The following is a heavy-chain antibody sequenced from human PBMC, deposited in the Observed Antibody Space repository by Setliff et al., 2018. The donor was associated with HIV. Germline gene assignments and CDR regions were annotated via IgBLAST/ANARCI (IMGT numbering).Heavy chain of an antibody. Sequence: SETLSLTCAVYGGSFSGSYWSWIRQPPGKGLEWIGEINHSGSTNYSPSLKSRVTISVDTSKNQFSLKLSSVTAADTAVYYCASRRAAMWHGLFVGFENWGQGTLVTVPS. CDR3: ASRRAAMWHGLFVGFEN. CDR1: GGSFSGSY. V-gene: IGHV4-34*01. J-gene: IGHJ4*02. CDR2: INHSGST. D-gene: IGHD1-26*01.